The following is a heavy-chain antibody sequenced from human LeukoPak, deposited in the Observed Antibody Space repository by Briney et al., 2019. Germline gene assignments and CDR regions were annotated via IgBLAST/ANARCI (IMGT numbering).Heavy chain of an antibody. D-gene: IGHD4-17*01. CDR3: TRMTTGHDY. CDR2: INHSGYT. J-gene: IGHJ4*02. CDR1: GVSFNDYY. V-gene: IGHV4-34*01. Sequence: SETLSLTCAVSGVSFNDYYWSWVRQTPGKGLEWIGEINHSGYTNDRPSLKSRVTLSIDTSRKQFSLTLRSATVADTGIYYCTRMTTGHDYWGQGTLVTVSS.